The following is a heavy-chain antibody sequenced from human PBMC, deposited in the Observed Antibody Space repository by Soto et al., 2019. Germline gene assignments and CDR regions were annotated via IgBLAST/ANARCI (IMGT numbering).Heavy chain of an antibody. CDR3: ARDWSAWTLPDV. V-gene: IGHV1-18*04. J-gene: IGHJ6*02. Sequence: SVKVSCNASGYTFTSYGISWVRQSPGQGLEWMGWISTYSGDTSYAQRFQGRVTLTTDTSTTTAYMELRSLRSDDTAVYYCARDWSAWTLPDVWGQGTRVRVS. CDR1: GYTFTSYG. D-gene: IGHD3-3*01. CDR2: ISTYSGDT.